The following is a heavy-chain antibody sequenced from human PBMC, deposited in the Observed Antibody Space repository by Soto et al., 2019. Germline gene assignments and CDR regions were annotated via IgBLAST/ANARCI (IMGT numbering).Heavy chain of an antibody. J-gene: IGHJ4*02. V-gene: IGHV4-31*03. D-gene: IGHD3-22*01. CDR2: IYYSGST. CDR3: ARGGYYDSSGYPSQNFDY. Sequence: SETLSLTCTVSGGSISSGGYYWSWIRQHPGKGLEWIGYIYYSGSTYYNPSLKSRVTISVGTSKNQFSLKLSSVTAADTAVYYCARGGYYDSSGYPSQNFDYWGQGTLVTVSS. CDR1: GGSISSGGYY.